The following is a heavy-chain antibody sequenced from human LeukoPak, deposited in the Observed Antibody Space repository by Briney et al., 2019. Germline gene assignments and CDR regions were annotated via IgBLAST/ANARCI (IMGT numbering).Heavy chain of an antibody. CDR3: ARDVRAAHPVDY. CDR1: GFTFRSYN. D-gene: IGHD6-6*01. Sequence: GGSLRLFCAASGFTFRSYNMNWVPQSPGEGLEWLSSISSSSSYIYHADSVKGRFTISRDNAKNTLYLQMNSLRAEDTAVYYCARDVRAAHPVDYCGQGTLFTVSS. CDR2: ISSSSSYI. J-gene: IGHJ4*02. V-gene: IGHV3-21*01.